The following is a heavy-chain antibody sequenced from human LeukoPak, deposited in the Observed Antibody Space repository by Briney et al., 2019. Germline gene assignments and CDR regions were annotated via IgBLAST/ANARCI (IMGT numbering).Heavy chain of an antibody. V-gene: IGHV3-33*01. CDR1: GFTFSNYG. Sequence: PGGSLRLSCAASGFTFSNYGMHWVRQAPGKGLEWVAVIWYDGSNKYYAESVKGRFTISRDNAKNSLYLQMNSLRAEDTAVYYCAREMRYSNSGFDYWGQGTLVTVSS. CDR2: IWYDGSNK. CDR3: AREMRYSNSGFDY. D-gene: IGHD4-11*01. J-gene: IGHJ4*02.